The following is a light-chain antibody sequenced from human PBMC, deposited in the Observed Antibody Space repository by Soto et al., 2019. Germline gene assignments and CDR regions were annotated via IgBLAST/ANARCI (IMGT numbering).Light chain of an antibody. CDR1: QTISSW. Sequence: DIHMAQSPSTLGGSVGDRATHPCRASQTISSWLAWYQQKPGKAPKLLIYKASTLKSGVPSRFSGSGSGTDFTLTISCLQSEDFATYYCQQYYSYPPAFGQGTRLEIK. J-gene: IGKJ5*01. V-gene: IGKV1-5*03. CDR2: KAS. CDR3: QQYYSYPPA.